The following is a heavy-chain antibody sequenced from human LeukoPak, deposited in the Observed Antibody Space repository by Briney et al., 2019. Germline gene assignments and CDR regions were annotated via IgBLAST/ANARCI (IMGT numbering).Heavy chain of an antibody. CDR2: FDPEDGET. CDR1: GYTLTELS. V-gene: IGHV1-24*01. Sequence: ASVKVSCKVSGYTLTELSMHWVRQAPGKGLEWMGGFDPEDGETIYAQKFQGRVTMTEDTSTDTAYMGLSSLRSEDTAVYYCATDRRWELRLGFDPWGQGTLVTVSS. D-gene: IGHD1-26*01. CDR3: ATDRRWELRLGFDP. J-gene: IGHJ5*02.